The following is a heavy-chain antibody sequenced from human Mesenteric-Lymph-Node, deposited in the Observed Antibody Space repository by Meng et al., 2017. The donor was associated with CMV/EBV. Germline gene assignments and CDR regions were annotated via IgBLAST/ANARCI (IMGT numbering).Heavy chain of an antibody. D-gene: IGHD2/OR15-2a*01. CDR1: GVSVTSGAYH. J-gene: IGHJ4*02. CDR3: AKSRSSTPGIVDD. V-gene: IGHV4-61*08. Sequence: QVQLPVSGPGLVKPSESLSPTCIVSGVSVTSGAYHWSWIRQSPGKGLEWIGYIYGTGITIYNPSLKSRVTILLETSKNQFSLKLNSVTTADTAVYYCAKSRSSTPGIVDDWGQGTLVTVSS. CDR2: IYGTGIT.